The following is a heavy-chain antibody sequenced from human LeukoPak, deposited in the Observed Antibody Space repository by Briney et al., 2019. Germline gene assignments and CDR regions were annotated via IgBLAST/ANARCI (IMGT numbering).Heavy chain of an antibody. J-gene: IGHJ4*02. Sequence: GGSLRLSCAASGFTFSSYWMHWVRQSPGKGLVWVSRINSDGSSTSYADSVKGRVTISRDNAKNTPYLQMNSLRAEDTAVYYCARDGDSSGYYVNFDYWGQGTLVTVSS. CDR1: GFTFSSYW. D-gene: IGHD3-22*01. CDR2: INSDGSST. CDR3: ARDGDSSGYYVNFDY. V-gene: IGHV3-74*01.